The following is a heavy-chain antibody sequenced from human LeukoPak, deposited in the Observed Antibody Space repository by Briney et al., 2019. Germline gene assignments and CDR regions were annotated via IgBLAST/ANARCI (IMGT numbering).Heavy chain of an antibody. CDR3: GKDIQHYDFWSGYEY. J-gene: IGHJ4*02. CDR2: ISWDGGRT. V-gene: IGHV3-43*01. D-gene: IGHD3-3*01. CDR1: GFTFYEYS. Sequence: GGSLRLSCAASGFTFYEYSMQWVRQAPGKGLEWVSVISWDGGRTYYADSVKGRFTISRDKSKKSLYLQMNSLRTEDTAFYYYGKDIQHYDFWSGYEYRGQGTLVTVSS.